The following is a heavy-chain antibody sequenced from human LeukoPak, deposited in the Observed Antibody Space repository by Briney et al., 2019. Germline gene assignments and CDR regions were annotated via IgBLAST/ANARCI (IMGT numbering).Heavy chain of an antibody. CDR1: GGSISSYY. V-gene: IGHV4-4*07. CDR2: IYTSGST. J-gene: IGHJ6*03. CDR3: ARDRATPYYYDSSGYGYYYYYMDV. Sequence: SETLSLTCTVSGGSISSYYWSWIRQPAGKGLEWIGRIYTSGSTNYNPSLKSRVTTSVDTSKDQFSLKLSSVTAAVTAVYYCARDRATPYYYDSSGYGYYYYYMDVWGKGTTVTV. D-gene: IGHD3-22*01.